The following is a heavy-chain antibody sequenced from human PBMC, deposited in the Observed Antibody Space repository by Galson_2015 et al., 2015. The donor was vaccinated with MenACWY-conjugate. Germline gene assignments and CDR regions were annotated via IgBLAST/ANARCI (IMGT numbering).Heavy chain of an antibody. CDR2: TYYRSKWYN. V-gene: IGHV6-1*01. CDR1: GDSVSSNSAA. Sequence: CAISGDSVSSNSAAWNWIRQSPSSGLEWLGRTYYRSKWYNGYALSVKSRITINPDTSKNQFSLQLNSVTPEDTAVYYCVRSGERGFLDYWGQGSLVTVSS. D-gene: IGHD3-10*01. CDR3: VRSGERGFLDY. J-gene: IGHJ4*02.